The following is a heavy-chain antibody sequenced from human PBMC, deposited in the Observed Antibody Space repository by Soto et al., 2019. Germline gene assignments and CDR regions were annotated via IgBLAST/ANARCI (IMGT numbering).Heavy chain of an antibody. CDR2: ISGSGGST. CDR3: AKDHDYGGNYQGY. V-gene: IGHV3-23*01. J-gene: IGHJ4*02. D-gene: IGHD4-17*01. Sequence: LRLSCAASGFTFSSYAMSWVRQAPGKGLEWVSAISGSGGSTYYADSVKGRFTISRDNSKNTLYLQMNSLRAEDTAVYYCAKDHDYGGNYQGYWGQGTLVTVSS. CDR1: GFTFSSYA.